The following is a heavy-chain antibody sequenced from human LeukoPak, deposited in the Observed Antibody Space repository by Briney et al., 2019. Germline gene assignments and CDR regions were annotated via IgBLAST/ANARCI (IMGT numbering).Heavy chain of an antibody. CDR3: ARDRGYGDIAASLDY. CDR1: GFTFSSYA. Sequence: GGSLRLSCAASGFTFSSYAMSWVRQAPGKGLEWVAVISYDGSNKYYADSVKGRFTISRDNSKNTLYLQMNSLRAEDTAVYYCARDRGYGDIAASLDYWGQGTLVTVSS. D-gene: IGHD6-25*01. CDR2: ISYDGSNK. J-gene: IGHJ4*02. V-gene: IGHV3-30-3*01.